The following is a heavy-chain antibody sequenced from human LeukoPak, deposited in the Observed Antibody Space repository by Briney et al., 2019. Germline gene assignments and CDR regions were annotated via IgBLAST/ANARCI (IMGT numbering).Heavy chain of an antibody. D-gene: IGHD3-16*02. CDR2: FDPEDGET. J-gene: IGHJ6*02. CDR1: GYTLTELS. CDR3: SVWGSYRYYYYYYGMDV. V-gene: IGHV1-24*01. Sequence: GASVKVSCKVSGYTLTELSMHWVRQAPGKGLEWMGGFDPEDGETIYAQKFQGRVTMTEDTSTDTAYMELSSLRSEDTAVYYCSVWGSYRYYYYYYGMDVWGQGTTVTVSS.